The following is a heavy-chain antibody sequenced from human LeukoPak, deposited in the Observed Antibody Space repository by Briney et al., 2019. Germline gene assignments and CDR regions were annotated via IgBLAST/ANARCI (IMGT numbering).Heavy chain of an antibody. Sequence: ASVKVSCKASGYTFTSYAMHWVRQAPGQRLEWMGWINAGNGNTKYSQEFQGRVTITRDTSASTAYMELSSLRSEDMAVYYCARGDTIFGVVGTPRNSYYYYYYMDVWGKGTTVTVSS. CDR2: INAGNGNT. J-gene: IGHJ6*03. V-gene: IGHV1-3*03. D-gene: IGHD3-3*01. CDR1: GYTFTSYA. CDR3: ARGDTIFGVVGTPRNSYYYYYYMDV.